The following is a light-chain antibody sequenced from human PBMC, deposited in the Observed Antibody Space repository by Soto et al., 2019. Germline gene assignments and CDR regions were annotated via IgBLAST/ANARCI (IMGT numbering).Light chain of an antibody. J-gene: IGLJ1*01. CDR3: SSYTTGGSYV. Sequence: QSALTQPASVSGSPGLSIAISCTGTSRDVGGYNSVSWYQQQPGKVPKLMIYDVSNRPSGVSNRFSGSKSGNTASLTISGLAAEDQGDYYCSSYTTGGSYVFGPGTKLTVL. CDR1: SRDVGGYNS. CDR2: DVS. V-gene: IGLV2-14*01.